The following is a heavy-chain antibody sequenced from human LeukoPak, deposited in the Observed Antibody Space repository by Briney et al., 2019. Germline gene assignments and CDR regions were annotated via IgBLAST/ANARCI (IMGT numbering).Heavy chain of an antibody. CDR1: GGSISSSSYY. V-gene: IGHV4-39*01. D-gene: IGHD3-3*01. CDR2: IYYSGST. Sequence: PSETLSLTCTVSGGSISSSSYYWGWIRQPPGKGLEWIGSIYYSGSTYYNPSLKSRVTISVDTSKNQFSLKLSSVTAADTAVYYCARLSSRGHYYDFWSGYLNWFDPWGQEPWSPSPQ. CDR3: ARLSSRGHYYDFWSGYLNWFDP. J-gene: IGHJ5*02.